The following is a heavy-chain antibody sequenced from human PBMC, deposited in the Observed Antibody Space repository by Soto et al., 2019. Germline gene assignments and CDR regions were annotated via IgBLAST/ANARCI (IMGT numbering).Heavy chain of an antibody. J-gene: IGHJ5*02. CDR2: INHSGST. D-gene: IGHD2-15*01. CDR3: ARLHCSGGSCYSISWFDP. V-gene: IGHV4-34*01. Sequence: PSETLSLTCAVYGGSFSGYYWSWIRQPPGKGLEWIGEINHSGSTNYNPSLKSRVTISVDTSKNQFSLKLSSVTAADTAVYYFARLHCSGGSCYSISWFDPWGQGTPVTVSS. CDR1: GGSFSGYY.